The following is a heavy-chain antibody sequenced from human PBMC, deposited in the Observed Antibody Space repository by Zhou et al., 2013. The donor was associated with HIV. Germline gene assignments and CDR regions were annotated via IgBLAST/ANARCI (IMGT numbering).Heavy chain of an antibody. D-gene: IGHD4-17*01. CDR2: ISAFNGNT. Sequence: QVQLVQSGTEVKKPGASVKVSCKASGYTFTTFGISWVRQAPGQGLEWMGWISAFNGNTKYAQNLQGRVTMTTDTSTSIAYMELRSLRSDDTAVYYCARSDYGDHTSHFDCWGQGTLVTVSS. V-gene: IGHV1-18*01. CDR3: ARSDYGDHTSHFDC. CDR1: GYTFTTFG. J-gene: IGHJ4*02.